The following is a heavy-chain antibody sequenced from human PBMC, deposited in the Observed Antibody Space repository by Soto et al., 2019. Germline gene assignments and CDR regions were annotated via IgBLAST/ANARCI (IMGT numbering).Heavy chain of an antibody. CDR1: GGSISSGGYY. D-gene: IGHD3-22*01. Sequence: SETLSLTCTVSGGSISSGGYYWSWIRQHPGKCLDWIGYIYYSGSPYYNPSLTRRVTISVDTSNNQFSLKLHSVAAADTAVYYCARIYYDDSRGYYTHGANWCEPWGQGTLVNV. CDR2: IYYSGSP. J-gene: IGHJ5*02. V-gene: IGHV4-31*03. CDR3: ARIYYDDSRGYYTHGANWCEP.